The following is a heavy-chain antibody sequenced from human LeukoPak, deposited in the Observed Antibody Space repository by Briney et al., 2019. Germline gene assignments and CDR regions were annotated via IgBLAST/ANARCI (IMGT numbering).Heavy chain of an antibody. D-gene: IGHD6-19*01. CDR3: ARAGYSSGWRYGAFDI. CDR1: GFTFSSYS. CDR2: IYSGGST. Sequence: GGSLRLSCAASGFTFSSYSMNWVRQAPGKGLEWVSVIYSGGSTYYADSVKGRFTISRDNFKNTLYLQMNSLRAEDTAVYYCARAGYSSGWRYGAFDIWGQGTMVTVSS. J-gene: IGHJ3*02. V-gene: IGHV3-66*01.